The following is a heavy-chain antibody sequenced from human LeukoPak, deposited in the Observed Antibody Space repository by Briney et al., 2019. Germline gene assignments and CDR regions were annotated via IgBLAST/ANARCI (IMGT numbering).Heavy chain of an antibody. CDR2: ISGSGGST. Sequence: GGSLRLSCAAAGFTFSSYAMSWVRQPPGKGLEWVSAISGSGGSTYYADSVKGRFTISRDNSKNTLYLQMNSLRAEDTAVYYCAKEGRRTSWDYYYGMDVWGQGTTVTVSS. J-gene: IGHJ6*02. CDR1: GFTFSSYA. CDR3: AKEGRRTSWDYYYGMDV. D-gene: IGHD2-2*01. V-gene: IGHV3-23*01.